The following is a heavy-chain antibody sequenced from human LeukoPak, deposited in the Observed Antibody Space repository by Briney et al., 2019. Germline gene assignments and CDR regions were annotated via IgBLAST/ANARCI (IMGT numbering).Heavy chain of an antibody. CDR3: ARGGWYPESFQH. CDR1: GGPISSYY. CDR2: IYYSGST. V-gene: IGHV4-59*01. Sequence: SETLSLTCTVIGGPISSYYWNWIRQPPGKGLEWIGYIYYSGSTNYNPSLKSRVTISVDTSKNQFSLKLSSVTAADTAVYYCARGGWYPESFQHWGQGALVTVSS. D-gene: IGHD6-19*01. J-gene: IGHJ1*01.